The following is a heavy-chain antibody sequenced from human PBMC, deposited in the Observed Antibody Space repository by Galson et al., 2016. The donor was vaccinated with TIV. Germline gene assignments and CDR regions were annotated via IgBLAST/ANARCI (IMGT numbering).Heavy chain of an antibody. J-gene: IGHJ6*02. V-gene: IGHV1-69*13. CDR2: FIPLFGTA. D-gene: IGHD5-18*01. CDR3: AKDRNTAMDTYHYYYGMDV. CDR1: GDTFSSYP. Sequence: SVKVSCKASGDTFSSYPFNWVRQAPGQGLEWVGGFIPLFGTANYAQKFQGRVTISADESTSTLYMEVRSLRSEDTAVYYRAKDRNTAMDTYHYYYGMDVWGQGTTVIVSS.